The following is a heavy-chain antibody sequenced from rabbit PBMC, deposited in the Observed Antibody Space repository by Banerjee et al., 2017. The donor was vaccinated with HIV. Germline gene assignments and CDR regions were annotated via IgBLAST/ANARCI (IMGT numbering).Heavy chain of an antibody. CDR2: IYTGDGNS. Sequence: QEQLKETGGGLVQPGGSLTLSCKASGFDFSSYGVSWVRQAPGKGLEWIGCIYTGDGNSYHANWAKGRFTISKTSSTTGTLQMTSLTAADTATYFCARGDAGSRYAFNLWGQGTLVTVS. J-gene: IGHJ4*01. CDR1: GFDFSSYG. D-gene: IGHD4-2*01. V-gene: IGHV1S45*01. CDR3: ARGDAGSRYAFNL.